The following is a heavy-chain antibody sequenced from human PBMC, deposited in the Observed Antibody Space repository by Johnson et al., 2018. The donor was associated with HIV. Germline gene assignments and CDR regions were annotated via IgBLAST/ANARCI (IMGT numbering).Heavy chain of an antibody. Sequence: VQLVESGGGVVQPGGSLRLSCAGSGFIFRTHWIHWVRQPPGKGLEWVATIRQDGSEKFYVDSVKGRFTIFSDNAENSLFLQMDSLRAEDTAVYYCARESSDVGYFDIWGQGTMVTVSS. CDR3: ARESSDVGYFDI. CDR1: GFIFRTHW. V-gene: IGHV3-7*05. CDR2: IRQDGSEK. J-gene: IGHJ3*02. D-gene: IGHD2-21*01.